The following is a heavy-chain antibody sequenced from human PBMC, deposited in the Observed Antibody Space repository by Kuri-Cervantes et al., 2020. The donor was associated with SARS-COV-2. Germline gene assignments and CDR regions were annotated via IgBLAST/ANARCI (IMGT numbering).Heavy chain of an antibody. D-gene: IGHD2-15*01. V-gene: IGHV3-23*01. Sequence: GESLKISCAASGFMFNDYAMSWVRQAPGKGLEWVSSISGSGGSTYYADSVKGRFTISRDNSKNTLYLQMNSLRAEDTAVYYCAKIGTQYCSAGSCYVDYWGQGTLVTVSS. CDR2: ISGSGGST. J-gene: IGHJ4*02. CDR1: GFMFNDYA. CDR3: AKIGTQYCSAGSCYVDY.